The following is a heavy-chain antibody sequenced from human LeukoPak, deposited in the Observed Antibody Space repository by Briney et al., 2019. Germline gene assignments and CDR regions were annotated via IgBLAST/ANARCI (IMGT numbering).Heavy chain of an antibody. CDR2: ISSSGSTI. D-gene: IGHD1-26*01. J-gene: IGHJ4*02. V-gene: IGHV3-48*03. Sequence: GGSLRLSCAASGFTFSSYEMNWVRQAPGKGLEWVSYISSSGSTIYYADSVKGRFTISRDNAKNSLFLQMNSLRAEDTAVYYCARWAVGADYWGQGTVVTVSS. CDR3: ARWAVGADY. CDR1: GFTFSSYE.